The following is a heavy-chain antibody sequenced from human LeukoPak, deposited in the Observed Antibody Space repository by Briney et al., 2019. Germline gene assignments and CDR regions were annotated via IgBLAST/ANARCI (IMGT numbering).Heavy chain of an antibody. CDR3: ARVPIPPHCSSTSCYSSDY. D-gene: IGHD2-2*01. Sequence: SETLSLTCTVSGGSISSGGYYWRWIRQHPGKGLEWIGYIYYSGSTYYNPSLKSRVTISVDTSKNQFSLKLSSVTAADTAVYYGARVPIPPHCSSTSCYSSDYWGQGTLVTVSS. CDR2: IYYSGST. CDR1: GGSISSGGYY. V-gene: IGHV4-31*03. J-gene: IGHJ4*02.